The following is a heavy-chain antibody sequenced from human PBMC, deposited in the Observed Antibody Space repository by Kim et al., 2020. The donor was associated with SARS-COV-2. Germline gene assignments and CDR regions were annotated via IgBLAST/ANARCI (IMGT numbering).Heavy chain of an antibody. Sequence: SVKVSCKASGGTFSNYAINWVRQAPGQGLEWMGRIIPILDIANYAQNFQGRATISADKSTSTAYMEVSSLRSDDTAVYYCARARLGYYDGSAWNIWGQGTMVTVSS. V-gene: IGHV1-69*04. J-gene: IGHJ3*02. D-gene: IGHD3-22*01. CDR2: IIPILDIA. CDR3: ARARLGYYDGSAWNI. CDR1: GGTFSNYA.